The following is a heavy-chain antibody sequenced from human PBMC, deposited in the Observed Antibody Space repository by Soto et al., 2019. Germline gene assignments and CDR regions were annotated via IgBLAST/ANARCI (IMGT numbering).Heavy chain of an antibody. CDR3: AKTPYDFWSSGQYLFDH. J-gene: IGHJ4*02. D-gene: IGHD3-3*01. Sequence: VGSLRLSCTVSGFTFGSHAMSWVRQAPGKGLECVSGISGSGGTTFYADSVKGRFTISRDNSKKTLYLQMNSLRAEDTAVYYCAKTPYDFWSSGQYLFDHWGQGTLVTVS. CDR2: ISGSGGTT. CDR1: GFTFGSHA. V-gene: IGHV3-23*01.